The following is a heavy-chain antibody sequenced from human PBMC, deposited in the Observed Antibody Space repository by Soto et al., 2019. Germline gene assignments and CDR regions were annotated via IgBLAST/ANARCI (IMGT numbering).Heavy chain of an antibody. CDR3: ASPSQIDPIAPFDS. CDR2: VSKSGNT. CDR1: GGSISSGYYS. V-gene: IGHV4-31*03. J-gene: IGHJ4*02. Sequence: QVQLQESGPGLVKPSQTLSLTCTVSGGSISSGYYSWSWIRLLPGKGLEWIGYVSKSGNTYYNPSLNSRVSXXVXTXXNQFSLKLTSVTAADTAVYYCASPSQIDPIAPFDSWGQGAPVTVSS.